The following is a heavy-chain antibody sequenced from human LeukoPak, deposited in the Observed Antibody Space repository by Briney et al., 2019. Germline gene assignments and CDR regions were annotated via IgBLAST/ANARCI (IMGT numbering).Heavy chain of an antibody. D-gene: IGHD4-17*01. CDR2: IIPIFGTA. J-gene: IGHJ4*02. CDR1: GGTFSSYA. Sequence: ASVKVSCKASGGTFSSYAISWVRQAPGQGLEWMGGIIPIFGTANYARKFQGRVTITADESTSTAYMELSRLGSDDTAVYYCARGSDYGDSPGLNWGQGTLVIVSS. V-gene: IGHV1-69*13. CDR3: ARGSDYGDSPGLN.